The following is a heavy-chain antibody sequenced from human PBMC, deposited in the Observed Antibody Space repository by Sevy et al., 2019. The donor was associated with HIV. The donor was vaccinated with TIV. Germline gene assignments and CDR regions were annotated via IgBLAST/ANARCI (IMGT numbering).Heavy chain of an antibody. CDR1: GFTFSSYA. J-gene: IGHJ6*02. CDR2: ISYDGSNK. CDR3: ARVSYGSGSYNTDWGYGMDA. Sequence: GGSLRLSCAASGFTFSSYAMHWVRQAPGKGLEWVAVISYDGSNKYYADSVKGRFTISRDNSKNTLDLQMNSLRAEDTAVYYCARVSYGSGSYNTDWGYGMDAWGQGTTVTVSS. D-gene: IGHD3-10*01. V-gene: IGHV3-30*04.